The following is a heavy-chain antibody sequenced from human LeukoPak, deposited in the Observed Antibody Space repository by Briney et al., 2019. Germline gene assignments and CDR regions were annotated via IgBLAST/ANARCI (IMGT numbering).Heavy chain of an antibody. CDR3: ARERYCSGGSCYPTAHFDY. D-gene: IGHD2-15*01. J-gene: IGHJ4*02. CDR1: GFTFSSYS. Sequence: GGSLRLSCAASGFTFSSYSMNWVRQAPGKGLEWVSSISSSSSYIYYADSVKGRFTISRDNAKNSLYLQMNSLRAEDTAVYYCARERYCSGGSCYPTAHFDYWGQGTLVTVSS. V-gene: IGHV3-21*01. CDR2: ISSSSSYI.